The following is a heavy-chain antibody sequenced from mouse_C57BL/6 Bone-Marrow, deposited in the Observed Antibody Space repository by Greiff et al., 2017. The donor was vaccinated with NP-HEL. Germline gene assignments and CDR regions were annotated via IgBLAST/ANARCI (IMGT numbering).Heavy chain of an antibody. CDR1: GFNIKAHY. J-gene: IGHJ3*01. CDR3: TTDGYDFGIAY. CDR2: IDPEDGDT. V-gene: IGHV14-1*01. D-gene: IGHD2-2*01. Sequence: VQLLQSGAELVRPGDSLKLSCTATGFNIKAHYMSWVTQRPEQGLEWIGRIDPEDGDTDYAPKLESQATMTADTTTNTAYLQLSSLTSEDTAVYYCTTDGYDFGIAYWGQGTLVTVSS.